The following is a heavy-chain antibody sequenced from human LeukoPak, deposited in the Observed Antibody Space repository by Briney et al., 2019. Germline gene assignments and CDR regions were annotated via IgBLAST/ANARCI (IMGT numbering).Heavy chain of an antibody. V-gene: IGHV3-23*01. CDR1: GFNLGGDA. CDR3: AKDRASYDFWSGYYANDI. J-gene: IGHJ4*02. D-gene: IGHD3-3*01. Sequence: GGSLRLSCAASGFNLGGDAMAWVRQAPGKGLEWVSAIEGSNDNTHYADSVRSRFTISRDNSKNTLYLQMNSLRAEDTAVYYCAKDRASYDFWSGYYANDIWGQGTLVTVSS. CDR2: IEGSNDNT.